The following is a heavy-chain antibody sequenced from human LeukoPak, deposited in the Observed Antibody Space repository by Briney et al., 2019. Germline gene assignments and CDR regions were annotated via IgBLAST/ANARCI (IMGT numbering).Heavy chain of an antibody. J-gene: IGHJ4*02. V-gene: IGHV4-4*07. CDR3: ARSGPDYYDSSGYYDY. CDR1: GGSISSYY. D-gene: IGHD3-22*01. CDR2: IYSSGST. Sequence: SETLSLTCTVSGGSISSYYWSWLRQPAGKGLEWIGRIYSSGSTNYNPSLKSRVTMSVDTSKNQFSLKLSSVTAADTAVYYCARSGPDYYDSSGYYDYWGQGTLVTVSS.